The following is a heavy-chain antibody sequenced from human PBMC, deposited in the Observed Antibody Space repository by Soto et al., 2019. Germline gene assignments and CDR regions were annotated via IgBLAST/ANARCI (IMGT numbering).Heavy chain of an antibody. D-gene: IGHD3-16*01. CDR1: GITFSSYG. CDR2: IWSDGTKT. J-gene: IGHJ4*02. V-gene: IGHV3-33*01. CDR3: ASQYYDTTDYERRVLDF. Sequence: QVQLVESGGGVVQTGRSLRLSCSASGITFSSYGMHWVRQAPGKGLEWVAIIWSDGTKTYYADSVKGRFTVSRDNSKDSLYIQMNNLRSEDTAVYYCASQYYDTTDYERRVLDFCCQGTKVAVSS.